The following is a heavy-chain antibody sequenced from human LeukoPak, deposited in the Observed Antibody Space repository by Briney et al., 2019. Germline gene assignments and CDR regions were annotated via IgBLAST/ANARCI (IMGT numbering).Heavy chain of an antibody. CDR2: ISGSGGST. CDR1: GFTFNSYA. V-gene: IGHV3-23*01. Sequence: GGSLRLSCAASGFTFNSYAMSWVRQALGKGLEWVSAISGSGGSTYYADSVKGRFTISRDNSKNTLYLQVNSLRAEDTAVYYCAKDGGYSYGYAFDYWGQGTLVTVSS. D-gene: IGHD5-18*01. J-gene: IGHJ4*02. CDR3: AKDGGYSYGYAFDY.